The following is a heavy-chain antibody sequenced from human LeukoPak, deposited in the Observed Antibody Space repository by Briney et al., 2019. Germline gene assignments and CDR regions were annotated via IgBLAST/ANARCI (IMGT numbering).Heavy chain of an antibody. Sequence: PGGSLRLSCAASGFTFSSYEMNWVRQAPGKGLEWVSYISSSGSTIYYADSVKGRFTISRDNAKNSLYLQMNTLRAEDTAVYYCARVPASGFHFDYWGQGTLVTVSS. CDR1: GFTFSSYE. CDR2: ISSSGSTI. V-gene: IGHV3-48*03. CDR3: ARVPASGFHFDY. J-gene: IGHJ4*02.